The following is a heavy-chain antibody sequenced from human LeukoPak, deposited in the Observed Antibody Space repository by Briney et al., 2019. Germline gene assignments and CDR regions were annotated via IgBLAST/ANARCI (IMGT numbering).Heavy chain of an antibody. CDR2: SYHRGST. J-gene: IGHJ4*02. D-gene: IGHD1-1*01. Sequence: SETLSLTCTVSGGSISSYYWSWLRQSPGKGLEWIGCSYHRGSTLYNPSLKSRVAISVDTSNNQFSLKMTSVTAADTAVYYCARDRELGYWGQGTLVTVSS. CDR1: GGSISSYY. V-gene: IGHV4-59*12. CDR3: ARDRELGY.